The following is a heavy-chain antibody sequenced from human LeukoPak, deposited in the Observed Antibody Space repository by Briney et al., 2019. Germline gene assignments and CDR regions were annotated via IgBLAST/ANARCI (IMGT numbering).Heavy chain of an antibody. CDR3: VLYGRQQLGTFDY. J-gene: IGHJ4*02. V-gene: IGHV3-53*01. D-gene: IGHD6-13*01. Sequence: GGSLRLSCAASGFTVSSNYMSWVRQAPGKGLEWVSVIYSGGSTCYADSVKGRFTISRDNSKNTLYLQMDSLRAEDTAVYYCVLYGRQQLGTFDYWGQGTLVTVSS. CDR1: GFTVSSNY. CDR2: IYSGGST.